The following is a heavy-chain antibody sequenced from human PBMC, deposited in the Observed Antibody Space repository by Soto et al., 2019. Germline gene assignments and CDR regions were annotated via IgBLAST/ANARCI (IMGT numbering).Heavy chain of an antibody. CDR1: GFTFSSYA. V-gene: IGHV3-23*01. D-gene: IGHD3-10*01. CDR3: AKDLGDYSGSGSYYPHDY. Sequence: GGSLRLSCAASGFTFSSYAMSWVRQAPGKGLEWVSAISGSGGSTYYADSVKGRFTISRDNSKNTLYLQMNSLRAEDTAVYYCAKDLGDYSGSGSYYPHDYWGQGTLVTVSS. J-gene: IGHJ4*02. CDR2: ISGSGGST.